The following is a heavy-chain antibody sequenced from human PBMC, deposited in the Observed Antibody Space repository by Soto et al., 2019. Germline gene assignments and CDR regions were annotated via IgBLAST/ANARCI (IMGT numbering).Heavy chain of an antibody. V-gene: IGHV1-69*01. J-gene: IGHJ5*02. CDR1: GGTFSSYA. Sequence: QVQLVQSGAEVKKPGSSVKVSCKASGGTFSSYAISWVRQAPGQGLEWMGGIIPIFGTANYAQKFQGRVTITADESTSTAYMELSSLRSEDTAVYYCARETFRDYVASNPNWFDPWGQGTLVTVSS. CDR3: ARETFRDYVASNPNWFDP. CDR2: IIPIFGTA. D-gene: IGHD3-16*01.